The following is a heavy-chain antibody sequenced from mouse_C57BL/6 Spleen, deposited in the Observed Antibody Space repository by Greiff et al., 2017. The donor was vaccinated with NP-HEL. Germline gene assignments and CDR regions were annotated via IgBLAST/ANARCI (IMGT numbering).Heavy chain of an antibody. CDR2: INPNNGGT. CDR3: ARNGDDGYYGYYAMDY. V-gene: IGHV1-22*01. D-gene: IGHD2-3*01. Sequence: EVQLQQSGPELVKPGASVKMSCKASGYTFTDYNMHWVKQSHGKSLEWIGYINPNNGGTSYNQKFKGKATLTVNKSSSTAYMELRSLTSEDSAVYYCARNGDDGYYGYYAMDYWGQGTLVTVSA. J-gene: IGHJ3*01. CDR1: GYTFTDYN.